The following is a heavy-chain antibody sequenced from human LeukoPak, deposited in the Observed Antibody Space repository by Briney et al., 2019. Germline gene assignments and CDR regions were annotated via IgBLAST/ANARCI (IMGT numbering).Heavy chain of an antibody. V-gene: IGHV3-20*04. CDR3: ARGTLKAAATDFDY. D-gene: IGHD6-13*01. CDR2: INWNGGST. CDR1: GFTFSNFA. J-gene: IGHJ4*02. Sequence: PGGSLRLSCAASGFTFSNFAVSWVRQAPGKGLEWGSGINWNGGSTGYADSVKGRFTISRDNAKNSLYLQMNSLRAEDTALYYCARGTLKAAATDFDYWGQGTLVTVSS.